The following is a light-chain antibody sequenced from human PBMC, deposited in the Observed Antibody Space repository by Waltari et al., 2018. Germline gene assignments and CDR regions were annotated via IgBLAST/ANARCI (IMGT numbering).Light chain of an antibody. CDR2: DVS. CDR1: SSDVGDYHY. J-gene: IGLJ1*01. CDR3: SSYSSSSTLVV. Sequence: QSALTQPASVSGSPGQSITISCTGTSSDVGDYHYVSWYQEHPGKAPKLLIYDVSNRPSGVSNRFSGSKSGNTASLTISGLQAEDEADYYCSSYSSSSTLVVFGTGTKVTVL. V-gene: IGLV2-14*01.